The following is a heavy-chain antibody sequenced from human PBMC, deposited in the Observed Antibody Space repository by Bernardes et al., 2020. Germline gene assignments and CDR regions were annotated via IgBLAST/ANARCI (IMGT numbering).Heavy chain of an antibody. D-gene: IGHD3-3*01. Sequence: SETLSLTCTVSGGSISSYYWSWIRQPPGKGLEWIGYIYYSGSTNYNPSLKSRVTISVDTSKNQFSLKLSSVTAEDTGIYYCARGRFVSLSWGQGILVTVSS. J-gene: IGHJ5*02. CDR2: IYYSGST. V-gene: IGHV4-59*12. CDR3: ARGRFVSLS. CDR1: GGSISSYY.